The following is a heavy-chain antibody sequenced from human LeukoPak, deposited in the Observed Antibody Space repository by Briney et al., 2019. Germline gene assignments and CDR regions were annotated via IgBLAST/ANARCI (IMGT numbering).Heavy chain of an antibody. D-gene: IGHD1-7*01. CDR1: GFIFSNHS. CDR3: VRGSRKLGGMDV. CDR2: ISSRGSYR. J-gene: IGHJ6*02. V-gene: IGHV3-21*01. Sequence: GGSLRLSCVVSGFIFSNHSMNWVRQAPGRGLEWVLSISSRGSYRFYADSVKGRFTISRDNASKSLSLQMTSLRGEDTAVYYCVRGSRKLGGMDVWGQGTTVTASS.